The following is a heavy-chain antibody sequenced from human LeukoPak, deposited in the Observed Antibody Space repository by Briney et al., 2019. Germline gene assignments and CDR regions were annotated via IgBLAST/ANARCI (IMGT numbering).Heavy chain of an antibody. Sequence: SETLSLTCAVSGGSISSSNWWSWVRQPPGKGLEWIGEIYHSGSTNYNPSLKSRVTISVDTSKNQFSLKLSSVTAADTAVYYCATCGGDCYGYYYMDVWGKGTTVTVSS. D-gene: IGHD2-21*01. J-gene: IGHJ6*03. CDR2: IYHSGST. CDR1: GGSISSSNW. CDR3: ATCGGDCYGYYYMDV. V-gene: IGHV4-4*02.